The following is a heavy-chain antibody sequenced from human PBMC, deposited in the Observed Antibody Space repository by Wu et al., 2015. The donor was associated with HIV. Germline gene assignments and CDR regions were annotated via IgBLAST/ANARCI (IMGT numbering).Heavy chain of an antibody. Sequence: QVQLVQSGAEMKKPGASVKLSCKASGYTFTSYYMHWVRQAPGQGLEWMGWINPNSGGTNYAQKFQGRVTMTRDTSISTAYMELSRLRSDDTAVYYCARDQLRYSYALRPLFGAFDIWAKGQWSRLF. D-gene: IGHD5-18*01. CDR1: GYTFTSYY. J-gene: IGHJ3*02. CDR3: ARDQLRYSYALRPLFGAFDI. CDR2: INPNSGGT. V-gene: IGHV1-2*02.